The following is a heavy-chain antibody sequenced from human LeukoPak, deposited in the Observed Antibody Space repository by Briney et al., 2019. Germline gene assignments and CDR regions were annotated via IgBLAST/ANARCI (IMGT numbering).Heavy chain of an antibody. V-gene: IGHV3-7*03. CDR1: GFTFSSYS. J-gene: IGHJ4*02. CDR2: IKQDGSQK. Sequence: GGSLRLSCAASGFTFSSYSMNWVRQAPGKGLEWVANIKQDGSQKYYVDSVKGRFTISRDNAKNSLYLQMNSLRAEDTAVYYCAGVEGPWGQGTLVTVSS. CDR3: AGVEGP.